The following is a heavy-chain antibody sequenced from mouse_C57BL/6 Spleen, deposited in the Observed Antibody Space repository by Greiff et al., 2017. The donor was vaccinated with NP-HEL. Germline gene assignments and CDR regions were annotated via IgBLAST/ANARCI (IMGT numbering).Heavy chain of an antibody. V-gene: IGHV1-61*01. CDR1: GYTFTSYW. D-gene: IGHD1-1*01. CDR2: IYPSDSET. J-gene: IGHJ2*01. CDR3: ARPEYYYGSSYGY. Sequence: QVQLQQPGAELVRPGSSVKLSCKASGYTFTSYWMDWVKQRPGQGLEWIGNIYPSDSETHYNQKFKDKATLTVDKSSSTAYMQLSSLTSEDSAVYYCARPEYYYGSSYGYWGQGTTLTVSS.